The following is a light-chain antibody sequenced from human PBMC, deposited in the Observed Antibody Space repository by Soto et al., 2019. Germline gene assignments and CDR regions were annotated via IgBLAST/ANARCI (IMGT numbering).Light chain of an antibody. CDR2: GAS. CDR3: QQYNNWPLT. CDR1: QSVSSN. V-gene: IGKV3-15*01. J-gene: IGKJ4*01. Sequence: EIVMTQFPATLSVSPGERATLSCRASQSVSSNLAWYQQKPGQAPRLLIYGASTRATGIPARFSGSGSGTEFTLTISSLQSEDFAVYYCQQYNNWPLTSGGGTKVEIK.